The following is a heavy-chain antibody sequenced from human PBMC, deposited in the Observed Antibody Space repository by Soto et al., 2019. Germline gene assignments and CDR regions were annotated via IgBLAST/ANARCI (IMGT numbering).Heavy chain of an antibody. CDR3: ARSNWGLGYYYGMDV. CDR1: GYSFTSYW. D-gene: IGHD2-21*01. Sequence: PGESVKISCKGSGYSFTSYWISWVRQMPWKGLEWVGRIDPSDSYTNYSPSFQGHVTISADKSISTAYLQWSSLKASDTAMYYCARSNWGLGYYYGMDVWGQGTTVTV. V-gene: IGHV5-10-1*01. J-gene: IGHJ6*02. CDR2: IDPSDSYT.